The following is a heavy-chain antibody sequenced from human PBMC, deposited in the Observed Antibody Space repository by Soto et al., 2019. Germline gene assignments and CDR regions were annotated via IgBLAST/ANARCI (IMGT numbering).Heavy chain of an antibody. D-gene: IGHD7-27*01. CDR3: ARGPPGWGSRAFDI. Sequence: SETLSLTCTVSGGSVSSGSYYWSWIRQPPGKGLEWIGYIYYSGSTNYNPSLKSRVTISVDTSKNQFSLKLSSVTAADTAVYYWARGPPGWGSRAFDIWGQGTMVTVSS. CDR1: GGSVSSGSYY. CDR2: IYYSGST. V-gene: IGHV4-61*01. J-gene: IGHJ3*02.